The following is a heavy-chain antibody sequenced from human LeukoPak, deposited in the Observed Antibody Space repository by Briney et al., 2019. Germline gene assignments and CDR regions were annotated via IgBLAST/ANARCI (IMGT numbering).Heavy chain of an antibody. V-gene: IGHV3-7*01. D-gene: IGHD3-10*01. Sequence: GGSLRLSCAVSGFTFRSFWMSRVRQAPGKGLEWVANIKQDGSLKYYVDSVKGRFTISRDNAKNTLYLQMNSLRAEDTAVYYCARGYYYGSGSYYYFDYWGQGTLVTVSS. CDR3: ARGYYYGSGSYYYFDY. CDR1: GFTFRSFW. CDR2: IKQDGSLK. J-gene: IGHJ4*02.